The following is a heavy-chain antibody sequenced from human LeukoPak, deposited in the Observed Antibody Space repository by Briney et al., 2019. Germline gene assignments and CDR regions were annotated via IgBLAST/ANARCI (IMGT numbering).Heavy chain of an antibody. CDR3: ARAVVGGILTGYYMDY. D-gene: IGHD3-9*01. J-gene: IGHJ4*02. Sequence: ASVKVSCKASGYTFTGYYMHWVRQAPGQGLEWMGWINPNSGGTNYAQKFQGWVTMTRDTSISTAYMELSRLRSDDTAVNYCARAVVGGILTGYYMDYWGQGTLVTVSS. CDR2: INPNSGGT. V-gene: IGHV1-2*04. CDR1: GYTFTGYY.